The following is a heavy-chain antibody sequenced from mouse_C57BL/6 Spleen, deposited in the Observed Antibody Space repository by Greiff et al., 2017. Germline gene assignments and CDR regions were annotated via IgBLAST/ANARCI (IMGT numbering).Heavy chain of an antibody. CDR3: ARLRLRRGGFDY. D-gene: IGHD2-4*01. CDR1: GYTFTSYW. Sequence: VKLVESGAELVKPGASVKLSCKASGYTFTSYWMQWVKQRPGQGLEWIGEIDPSDSYTNYNQKFKGKATLTVDTSSSTAYMQLSSLTSEDSAVYYCARLRLRRGGFDYWGQGTTLTVSS. CDR2: IDPSDSYT. J-gene: IGHJ2*01. V-gene: IGHV1-50*01.